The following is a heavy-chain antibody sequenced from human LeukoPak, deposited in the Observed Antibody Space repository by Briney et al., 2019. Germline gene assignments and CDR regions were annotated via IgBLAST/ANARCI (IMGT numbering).Heavy chain of an antibody. J-gene: IGHJ4*02. D-gene: IGHD4-23*01. Sequence: SDTLSLTCAVHGGSFSGYHWNWIRQSPGKGLEWIGEINDRGHTNYNPSLESRITISVDTSKKQFSLNLSSVTAADTAAYYCARDPTTVVTTPYYFDFWGQGTLVTVSS. CDR1: GGSFSGYH. V-gene: IGHV4-34*01. CDR2: INDRGHT. CDR3: ARDPTTVVTTPYYFDF.